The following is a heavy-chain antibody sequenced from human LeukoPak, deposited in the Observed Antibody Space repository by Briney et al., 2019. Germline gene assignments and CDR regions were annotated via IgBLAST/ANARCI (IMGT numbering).Heavy chain of an antibody. CDR2: ISGYNGNT. V-gene: IGHV1-18*01. Sequence: ASVKVSCKASGYTSNRYGITWVRQAPGQGLEWMGWISGYNGNTNYAQKLQGRVTMTTDTSTSTAYMELRSLRSDDTAMYYCARDYGYGVTVMISDDYWGQGTLVTVSS. CDR3: ARDYGYGVTVMISDDY. D-gene: IGHD5-12*01. J-gene: IGHJ4*02. CDR1: GYTSNRYG.